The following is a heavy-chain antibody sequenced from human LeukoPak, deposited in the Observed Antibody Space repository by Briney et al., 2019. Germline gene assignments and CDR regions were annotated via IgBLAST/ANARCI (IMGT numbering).Heavy chain of an antibody. Sequence: SQTLSLTCTVSGGSISSGGYYWSWIRQPPGKGPEWIGYIYHSGSTYYNPSLKSRVTISVDRSKNQFSLKLSSVTAADTAVYYCAIGGIDCSSTSCPLLDYWGQGTLVTVSS. V-gene: IGHV4-30-2*01. CDR3: AIGGIDCSSTSCPLLDY. J-gene: IGHJ4*02. CDR2: IYHSGST. D-gene: IGHD2-2*01. CDR1: GGSISSGGYY.